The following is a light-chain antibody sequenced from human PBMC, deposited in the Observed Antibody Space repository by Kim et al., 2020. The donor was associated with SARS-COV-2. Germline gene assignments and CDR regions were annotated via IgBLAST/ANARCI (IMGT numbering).Light chain of an antibody. V-gene: IGKV3-15*01. J-gene: IGKJ3*01. CDR1: QSVSSN. CDR3: QQYNNWPPFT. CDR2: GAS. Sequence: SPGERATHSCRASQSVSSNLAWYQQKHGQAPRLLIYGASTRATGIPARFSGSGSGTEFTLTISSLQSEDFAVYYCQQYNNWPPFTFGPGTKVDIK.